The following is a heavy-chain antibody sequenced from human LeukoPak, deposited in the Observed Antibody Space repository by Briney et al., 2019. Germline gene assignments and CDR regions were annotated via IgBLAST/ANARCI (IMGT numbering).Heavy chain of an antibody. J-gene: IGHJ4*02. CDR1: GVSISSYC. CDR2: IYYSGST. Sequence: PSEALSLTCTVSGVSISSYCWSWIRQPPGKGLEWIGYIYYSGSTNYNPSLKSRVTISVDTSKNQFSLKLSSVTAADTAVYYCARHGPDCSGGSCYSLIDYWGQGTLVTVSS. CDR3: ARHGPDCSGGSCYSLIDY. V-gene: IGHV4-59*08. D-gene: IGHD2-15*01.